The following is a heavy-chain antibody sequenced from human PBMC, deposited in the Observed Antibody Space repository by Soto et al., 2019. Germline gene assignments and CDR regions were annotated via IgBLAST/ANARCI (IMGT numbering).Heavy chain of an antibody. Sequence: GGSLRLSCAASGFTFSSYAMSWVRQAPGKGLEWVSAISGSGGSTYYADSVKGRFTISRDNSKNTLYLQMNSLRAEDTAVYYCAKSQTAMVTKYYFDYWGQGTLVTVSS. CDR1: GFTFSSYA. J-gene: IGHJ4*02. D-gene: IGHD5-18*01. V-gene: IGHV3-23*01. CDR2: ISGSGGST. CDR3: AKSQTAMVTKYYFDY.